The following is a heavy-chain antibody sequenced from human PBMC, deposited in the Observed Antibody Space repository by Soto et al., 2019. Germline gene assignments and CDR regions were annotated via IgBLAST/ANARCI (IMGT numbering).Heavy chain of an antibody. CDR2: IWYDGSNK. V-gene: IGHV3-33*01. CDR3: ARETMVRGASQYYFDY. CDR1: GFTFSSYG. J-gene: IGHJ4*02. D-gene: IGHD3-10*01. Sequence: QVQLVESGGGVVQPGRSLRLSCAASGFTFSSYGMHWVRQAPGKGPEWVAVIWYDGSNKYYADSVKGRFTISRDNSKNTLYLQMNSLRAEDTAVYYCARETMVRGASQYYFDYWGQGTLVTVSS.